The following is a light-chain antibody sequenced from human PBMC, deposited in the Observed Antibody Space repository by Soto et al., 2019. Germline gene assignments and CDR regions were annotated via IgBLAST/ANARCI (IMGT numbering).Light chain of an antibody. CDR2: GPS. CDR1: RGVNTY. Sequence: EIVMTQSPATLSVSPGERATLFCRASRGVNTYLAWYQQKPGQAPRLLIYGPSTRATGIPARFSGSGSGTECTLTISSLQSEDFAVYSCQRYYDWPLTFGGGTKVEVK. V-gene: IGKV3-15*01. J-gene: IGKJ4*01. CDR3: QRYYDWPLT.